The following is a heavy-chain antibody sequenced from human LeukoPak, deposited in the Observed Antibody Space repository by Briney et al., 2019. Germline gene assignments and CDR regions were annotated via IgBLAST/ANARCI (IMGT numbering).Heavy chain of an antibody. CDR3: ARNKGSGSYRWFDP. D-gene: IGHD3-10*01. J-gene: IGHJ5*02. CDR2: IYYSGNT. Sequence: SETLSLTCTVSGASISSSSYYWGWIRQPPGKGLEWIGSIYYSGNTYYNPSLKSRVTISVDTSKNQFSLKLSSVTAADTAVYYCARNKGSGSYRWFDPWGQGTLVTVSS. V-gene: IGHV4-39*01. CDR1: GASISSSSYY.